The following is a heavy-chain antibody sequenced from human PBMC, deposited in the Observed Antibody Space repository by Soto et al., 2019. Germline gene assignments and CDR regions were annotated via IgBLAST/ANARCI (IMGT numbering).Heavy chain of an antibody. J-gene: IGHJ6*02. CDR1: GFTFSSYG. CDR3: AKEGHYDFWSMDV. V-gene: IGHV3-30*18. CDR2: ISYDGSNK. Sequence: PGGSLRLSCAASGFTFSSYGMHWVRQAPGKGLEWVAVISYDGSNKYYADSVKGRFTISRDNSKNTLYLQMNSLRAEDTAVYYCAKEGHYDFWSMDVWGQGTKVTVSS. D-gene: IGHD3-3*01.